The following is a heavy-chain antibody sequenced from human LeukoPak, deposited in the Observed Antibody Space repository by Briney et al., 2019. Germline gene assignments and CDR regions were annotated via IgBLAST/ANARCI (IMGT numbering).Heavy chain of an antibody. V-gene: IGHV3-11*04. Sequence: GGSLRLSCAASGFTFSDYYMSWIRQAPEKGLEWVSYISSSGSTIYYADSVKGRFTISRDNAKNSLYLQMNSLRAEDTAVYYCARTVVVVPAANPLYYFDYWGQGTLVTVSS. CDR1: GFTFSDYY. CDR3: ARTVVVVPAANPLYYFDY. D-gene: IGHD2-2*01. J-gene: IGHJ4*02. CDR2: ISSSGSTI.